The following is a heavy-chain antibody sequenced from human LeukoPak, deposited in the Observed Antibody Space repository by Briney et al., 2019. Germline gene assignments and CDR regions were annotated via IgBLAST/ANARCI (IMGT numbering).Heavy chain of an antibody. CDR3: ARGYMVRGVITYFDY. CDR1: GFTVSSNY. D-gene: IGHD3-10*01. V-gene: IGHV3-53*01. Sequence: TGGSLRLSCAASGFTVSSNYMNWVRQAPGKGLEWVSVIYSGGSTYYADSVKGRFTISRDNSKNTLYLQMNSLRAEDTAVYYCARGYMVRGVITYFDYWGQGTLVTVSS. CDR2: IYSGGST. J-gene: IGHJ4*02.